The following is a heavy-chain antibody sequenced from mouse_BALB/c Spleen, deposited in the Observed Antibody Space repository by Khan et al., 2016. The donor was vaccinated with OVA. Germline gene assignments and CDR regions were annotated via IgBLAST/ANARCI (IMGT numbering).Heavy chain of an antibody. CDR2: INPSNGYI. Sequence: QIQLVQSGAELARPGASVKMSCKASGYTFTSYTIHWIKLRPGQGLEWIGFINPSNGYINYNQKFKDKATLTADKSSTTVYMQLSSLTSDDSAVYNCVRDGAYHRTDGWFAYWGQGTLVTVSA. J-gene: IGHJ3*01. CDR3: VRDGAYHRTDGWFAY. V-gene: IGHV1-4*01. D-gene: IGHD2-14*01. CDR1: GYTFTSYT.